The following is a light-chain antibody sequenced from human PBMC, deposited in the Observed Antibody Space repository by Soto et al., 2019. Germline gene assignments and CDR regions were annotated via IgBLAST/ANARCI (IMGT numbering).Light chain of an antibody. CDR2: DAS. CDR3: QQFDTLIT. J-gene: IGKJ5*01. V-gene: IGKV3-11*01. Sequence: EIVLTQSPATLSLSPGERATLSCRASQSVNTYLAWYQQKPGQAPRLLIYDASTRATGIPARFSGGGSETDFTFTISSLHPEDVATYYCQQFDTLITFGQGTRLEIK. CDR1: QSVNTY.